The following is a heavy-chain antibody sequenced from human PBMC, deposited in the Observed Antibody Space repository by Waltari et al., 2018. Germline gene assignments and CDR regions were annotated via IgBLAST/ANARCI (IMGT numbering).Heavy chain of an antibody. D-gene: IGHD3-22*01. Sequence: EVQLLESGGALVQPGGSLRLSCAASGFTFSNYAMNWVRQAPGKGLEWVSVISGRSNRVSGFSGRTGLTYYADSVRGRFTSSRYDSRNTLYLQINSLRAEDTAVYYCAKDATYISGWFDAWGQGTLVTVSS. J-gene: IGHJ5*02. CDR2: ISGRSNRVSGFSGRTGLT. CDR1: GFTFSNYA. V-gene: IGHV3-23*01. CDR3: AKDATYISGWFDA.